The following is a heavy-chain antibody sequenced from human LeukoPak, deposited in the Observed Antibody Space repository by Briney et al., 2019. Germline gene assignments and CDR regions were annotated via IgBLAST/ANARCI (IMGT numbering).Heavy chain of an antibody. Sequence: GGSLRLSCAASGFTFSNYAFHWVRQPPGKGLEWAAVISYEGSVTYYADSVKGRFTISRDNAKNSLYLQMNSLRAEDTAVYYCARDHSASFPYYYYYGMDVWGQGTTVTVSS. CDR2: ISYEGSVT. CDR1: GFTFSNYA. D-gene: IGHD2/OR15-2a*01. V-gene: IGHV3-30*04. CDR3: ARDHSASFPYYYYYGMDV. J-gene: IGHJ6*02.